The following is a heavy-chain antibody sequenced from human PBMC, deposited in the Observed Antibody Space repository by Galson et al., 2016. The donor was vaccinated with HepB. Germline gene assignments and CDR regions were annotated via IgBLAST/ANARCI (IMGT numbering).Heavy chain of an antibody. CDR2: ITDNGST. CDR3: ARDIGVAHYYYYGMDL. V-gene: IGHV4-59*01. Sequence: SETLSLTCSVSGGSISRYYWSWIRQPPGKGLEWIAYITDNGSTEYNPSLKSRVTISVDTPNNQFSLRLSSVTAADTARFYCARDIGVAHYYYYGMDLWGQGTTVTGSS. J-gene: IGHJ6*02. CDR1: GGSISRYY. D-gene: IGHD1-26*01.